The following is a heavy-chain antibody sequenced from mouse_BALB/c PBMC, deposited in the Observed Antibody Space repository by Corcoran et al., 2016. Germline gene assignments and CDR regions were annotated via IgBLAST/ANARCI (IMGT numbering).Heavy chain of an antibody. CDR2: INTHSGVP. J-gene: IGHJ1*01. V-gene: IGHV9-4*02. CDR3: ARGYYYGSSYGPYWYFDV. Sequence: QIQLVQSGPELKKPGETVRISCKASGYTFTTAGMQWVQKMPGKGLKWIGWINTHSGVPKYAEDFKGRFAFSLETSASTAYLQISNLKNEEAATYFCARGYYYGSSYGPYWYFDVWGAGTTVTVSS. CDR1: GYTFTTAG. D-gene: IGHD1-1*01.